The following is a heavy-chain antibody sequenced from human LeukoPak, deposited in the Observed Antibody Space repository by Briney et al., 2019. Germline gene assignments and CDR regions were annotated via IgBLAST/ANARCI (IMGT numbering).Heavy chain of an antibody. CDR2: IHYTGST. Sequence: SETLSLTCTVSGGSISSYYWSWIRQPPGRGLEWIGYIHYTGSTNYKSSLKSRVTISVDKSKNQFSLKLRSVTAPDTAVYYCARSSESYDSSGYYSYYFDNWGQGTLVTVSS. V-gene: IGHV4-59*01. CDR3: ARSSESYDSSGYYSYYFDN. J-gene: IGHJ4*02. D-gene: IGHD3-22*01. CDR1: GGSISSYY.